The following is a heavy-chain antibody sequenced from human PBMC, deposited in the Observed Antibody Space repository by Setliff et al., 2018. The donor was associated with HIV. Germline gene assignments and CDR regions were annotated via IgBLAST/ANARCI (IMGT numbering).Heavy chain of an antibody. Sequence: ETLRLSCAASGFTFSSHWMHWVRQAPGKGLVWVSRINTDGSSTSYADSVKGRFTISRDNAKNTLYLQMNSLRAEDTAIYYCARDLIWGASDYWGEGTLVTVSS. CDR1: GFTFSSHW. CDR2: INTDGSST. J-gene: IGHJ4*02. D-gene: IGHD7-27*01. CDR3: ARDLIWGASDY. V-gene: IGHV3-74*01.